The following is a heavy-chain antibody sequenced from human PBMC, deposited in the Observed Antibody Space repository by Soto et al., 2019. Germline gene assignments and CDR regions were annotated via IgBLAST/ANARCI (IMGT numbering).Heavy chain of an antibody. J-gene: IGHJ4*02. CDR2: INHSGST. Sequence: PSETLSLTCAVYGGSFSGYYWTWIRQPPGTGLEWIGEINHSGSTNYNPSLKSRVAISVDTSKNQFSLKLTSVTAADTAVYYCARDIEEMIAGPHWGQGTLVTVSS. CDR1: GGSFSGYY. CDR3: ARDIEEMIAGPH. V-gene: IGHV4-34*01. D-gene: IGHD3-22*01.